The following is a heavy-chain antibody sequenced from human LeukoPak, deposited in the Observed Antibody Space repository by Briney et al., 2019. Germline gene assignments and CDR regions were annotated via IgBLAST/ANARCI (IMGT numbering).Heavy chain of an antibody. J-gene: IGHJ4*02. Sequence: GGSLRLSCAASGFTFSSYSMNWVRQAPGKGLEWVSVIYSGGSTYYADSVKGRFTISRDNSKNTLYLQMNSLRAEDTAVYYCARDTSYTIGGLNYWGQGTLVTVSS. CDR2: IYSGGST. CDR1: GFTFSSYS. CDR3: ARDTSYTIGGLNY. D-gene: IGHD2-2*01. V-gene: IGHV3-66*01.